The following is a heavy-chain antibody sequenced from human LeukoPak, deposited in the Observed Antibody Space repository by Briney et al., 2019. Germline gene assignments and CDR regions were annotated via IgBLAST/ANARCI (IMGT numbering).Heavy chain of an antibody. CDR3: AKSLGGFVVVVAAS. J-gene: IGHJ4*02. CDR2: ISGSGGGT. D-gene: IGHD2-15*01. V-gene: IGHV3-23*01. Sequence: GGSLRLSCAASGFTFSSYAMTWVRQAPGMGLEWVSSISGSGGGTHYADSVKGRFTISRDNSYNTLYLQMNSLTAEDTAVYYWAKSLGGFVVVVAASWGQGTLVTVSS. CDR1: GFTFSSYA.